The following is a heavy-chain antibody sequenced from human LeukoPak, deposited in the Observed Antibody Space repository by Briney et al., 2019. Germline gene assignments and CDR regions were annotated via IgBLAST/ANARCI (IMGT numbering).Heavy chain of an antibody. J-gene: IGHJ4*02. D-gene: IGHD6-19*01. CDR3: AKGRFMAVAGLPFDY. V-gene: IGHV3-11*01. Sequence: PGGSLRLSCAASGFTFSDYYMSWIRQAPGKGREGVSYISSSGSTIYYADSVKGRFTISRDNSKNTLYLQMNSLRAEDTAVYYCAKGRFMAVAGLPFDYWGQGTLVTVSS. CDR1: GFTFSDYY. CDR2: ISSSGSTI.